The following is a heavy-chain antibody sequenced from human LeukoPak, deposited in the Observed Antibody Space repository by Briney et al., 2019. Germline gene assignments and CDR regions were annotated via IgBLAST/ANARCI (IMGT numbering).Heavy chain of an antibody. V-gene: IGHV3-23*01. Sequence: GGSLRLSCVVSGFTFSSYGMSWVRQAPGKGLEWVSTISGSGDSTYYTDSVKGRFTISRDNSKNTLYLQMHSLRAEDTAVYYCAKDTYHFDNWFDPWGQGTLVTVSS. CDR1: GFTFSSYG. CDR3: AKDTYHFDNWFDP. J-gene: IGHJ5*02. D-gene: IGHD3-3*02. CDR2: ISGSGDST.